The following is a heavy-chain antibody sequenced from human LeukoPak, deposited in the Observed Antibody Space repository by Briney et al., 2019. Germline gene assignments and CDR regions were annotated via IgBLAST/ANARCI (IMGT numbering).Heavy chain of an antibody. J-gene: IGHJ4*02. CDR1: GFTFSSYW. CDR3: ARRVIGSHHFDY. D-gene: IGHD3-10*01. Sequence: GGSLRLSCAASGFTFSSYWMSWVRQAPGKGLEWVALIWSDAGNKYDADSVKGRFTISRDNSKNTLNLQMNSLRAEDTAMYYCARRVIGSHHFDYWGQGTLVTVSS. CDR2: IWSDAGNK. V-gene: IGHV3-33*08.